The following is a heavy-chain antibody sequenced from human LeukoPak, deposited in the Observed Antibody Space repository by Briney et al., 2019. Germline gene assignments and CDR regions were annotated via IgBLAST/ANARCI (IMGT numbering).Heavy chain of an antibody. J-gene: IGHJ3*02. CDR2: IYPGDSDT. D-gene: IGHD2-2*01. CDR1: GYSFTSYR. CDR3: ARRRYCSSTSCLDAFDI. Sequence: GESLKISCKGSGYSFTSYRIGWVRQMPGKGLEWMGIIYPGDSDTRYSPSFQGQVTISADKSISTAYLQWSSLKASDTAMYYCARRRYCSSTSCLDAFDIWGQGTMVTVSS. V-gene: IGHV5-51*01.